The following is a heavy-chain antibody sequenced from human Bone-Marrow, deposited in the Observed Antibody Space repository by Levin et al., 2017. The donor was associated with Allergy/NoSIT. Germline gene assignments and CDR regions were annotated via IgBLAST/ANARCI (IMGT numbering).Heavy chain of an antibody. J-gene: IGHJ4*02. CDR2: ISNDGSKN. CDR1: GFIFSNSA. D-gene: IGHD6-19*01. V-gene: IGHV3-30*04. CDR3: ARDGGDSYSIGWYPVDH. Sequence: PGGSLRLSCAASGFIFSNSAMHWVRQAPGRGLEWVAVISNDGSKNDYAGSVKGRFTISRDNSKSTLYLEMNRLRVEDTAVYYCARDGGDSYSIGWYPVDHWGQGTLVIVSS.